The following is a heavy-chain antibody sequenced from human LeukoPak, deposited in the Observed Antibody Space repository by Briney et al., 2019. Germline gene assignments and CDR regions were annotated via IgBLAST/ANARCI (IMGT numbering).Heavy chain of an antibody. CDR1: GFTFSDYY. CDR2: ISSSGSTI. Sequence: GGSLRLSCAASGFTFSDYYMSWIRQAPGKGLEWVSYISSSGSTIYYADSVKGRVTISRDNSKTTLYLQMNSLRAEDTAVYYCAKTPFEFVVVPAAPDYWGQGTLVTVSS. V-gene: IGHV3-11*01. J-gene: IGHJ4*02. D-gene: IGHD2-2*01. CDR3: AKTPFEFVVVPAAPDY.